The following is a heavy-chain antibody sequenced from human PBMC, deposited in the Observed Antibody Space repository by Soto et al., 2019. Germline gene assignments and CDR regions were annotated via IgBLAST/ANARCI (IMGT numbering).Heavy chain of an antibody. CDR3: ARDLYSSNAFDY. V-gene: IGHV3-30-3*01. CDR1: GFTFSSYA. D-gene: IGHD6-13*01. Sequence: QVQLVESGGGVVQPGRSLRLSCAASGFTFSSYAMHWVRQAPGKGLEWVAFISYDGSNKYFADSVRGRLTISRDNSKNTLFLQMNGLRAEDTAVYYCARDLYSSNAFDYWAREPWSPSP. CDR2: ISYDGSNK. J-gene: IGHJ4*02.